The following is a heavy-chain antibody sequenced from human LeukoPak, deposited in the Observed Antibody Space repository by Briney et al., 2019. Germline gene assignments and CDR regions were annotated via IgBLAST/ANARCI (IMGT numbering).Heavy chain of an antibody. CDR2: ISYDGSNK. CDR1: GFTFSSYA. CDR3: ARDSSTPGTLRYFDWYAPVYYYGMDV. D-gene: IGHD3-9*01. V-gene: IGHV3-30-3*01. Sequence: PGGSLRLSCAASGFTFSSYAMHWVRQAPGKGLEWVAVISYDGSNKYYADSVKGRFTISRDNSKNTLYLQMNSLRAEDTAVYYRARDSSTPGTLRYFDWYAPVYYYGMDVWGQGTTVTVSS. J-gene: IGHJ6*02.